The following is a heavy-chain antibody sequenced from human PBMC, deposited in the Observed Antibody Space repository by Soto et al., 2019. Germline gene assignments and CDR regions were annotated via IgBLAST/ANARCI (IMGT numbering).Heavy chain of an antibody. CDR3: AKARGISSAHLITWFDP. V-gene: IGHV1-2*04. CDR1: GYTFIGYY. J-gene: IGHJ5*02. D-gene: IGHD3-22*01. CDR2: INPQTGAP. Sequence: QVHLVQSGPETRTPGASVKVSCKASGYTFIGYYIHWIRQAPGQGLEWMGYINPQTGAPTYAQKFKGSVTMTRDTTLRTAYMKLKTLTSNATAVYYCAKARGISSAHLITWFDPWGQGNLVSVSS.